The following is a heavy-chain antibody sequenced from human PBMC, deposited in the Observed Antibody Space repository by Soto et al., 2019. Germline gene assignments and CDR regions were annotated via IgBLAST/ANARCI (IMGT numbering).Heavy chain of an antibody. J-gene: IGHJ4*02. CDR1: GFTFSHAW. CDR2: IKSKTDGGTT. V-gene: IGHV3-15*07. Sequence: EVQQVESGGGFVKPGGSLRLSCAASGFTFSHAWMNWVRQAPGKGLEWVGRIKSKTDGGTTEYAAPVKGRFTLSRDESTNSLFLQMNSLQTEDTAVYFCATDVPSQGRGEFDYWGQGTLVTVS. CDR3: ATDVPSQGRGEFDY.